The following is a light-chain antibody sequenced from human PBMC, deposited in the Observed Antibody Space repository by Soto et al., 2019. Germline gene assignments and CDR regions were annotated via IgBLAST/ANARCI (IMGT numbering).Light chain of an antibody. Sequence: EIVLTQSPGTLSLSPGERATLSCRASQTVSSSYLAWYQQKPGQAPRLLIYGASNRATGVPDRFSGSESGTDFTLRISRVEAEDVGIYYCMQVLQTPFTFGGGTKVDIK. V-gene: IGKV3-20*01. CDR2: GAS. J-gene: IGKJ4*01. CDR1: QTVSSSY. CDR3: MQVLQTPFT.